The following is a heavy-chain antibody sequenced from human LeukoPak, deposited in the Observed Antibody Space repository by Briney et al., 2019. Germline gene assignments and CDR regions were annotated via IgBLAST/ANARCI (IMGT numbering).Heavy chain of an antibody. D-gene: IGHD3-22*01. V-gene: IGHV1-46*01. CDR2: FNPSGGRT. Sequence: GASVKVSCKASGDTFTSYYMHWVRQAPGQGLEWMGIFNPSGGRTSYAQKFQGRVTMTRDQPTSTVYMELSSLRSEDTAVYYCARGGYYYDSSGYYYFDYWGQGTLVTVSS. J-gene: IGHJ4*02. CDR1: GDTFTSYY. CDR3: ARGGYYYDSSGYYYFDY.